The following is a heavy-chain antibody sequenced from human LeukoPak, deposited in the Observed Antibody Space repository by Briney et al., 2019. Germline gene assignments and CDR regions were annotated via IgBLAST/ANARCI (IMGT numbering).Heavy chain of an antibody. CDR3: AKDRQQPLRYYYYAMDV. CDR1: GFTFGSYG. V-gene: IGHV3-30*18. Sequence: GGSLRLSCAASGFTFGSYGMHWVRQAPGKGLEWVALISYDGTNQYYADSVKGRLTISRDNSKNTLYLQMNSLRPEDTAVYYCAKDRQQPLRYYYYAMDVWGQGTTVTVSS. D-gene: IGHD6-25*01. CDR2: ISYDGTNQ. J-gene: IGHJ6*02.